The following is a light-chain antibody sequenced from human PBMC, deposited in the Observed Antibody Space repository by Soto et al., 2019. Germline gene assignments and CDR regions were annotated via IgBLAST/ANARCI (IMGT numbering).Light chain of an antibody. V-gene: IGLV2-14*01. J-gene: IGLJ2*01. CDR2: EVS. CDR1: SSDVGTYNY. CDR3: SSYTSSSFVV. Sequence: QSVLTQPASVSGSPGQSITISCTGTSSDVGTYNYVSWYQQHPGKAPKLMIYEVSNRPSGVSNRFSGSKSGNTASLTISGLQTEDEADYYCSSYTSSSFVVFGAGTKVTVL.